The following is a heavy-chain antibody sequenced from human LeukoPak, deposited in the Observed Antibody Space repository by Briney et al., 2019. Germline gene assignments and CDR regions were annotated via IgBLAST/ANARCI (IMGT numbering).Heavy chain of an antibody. J-gene: IGHJ3*02. CDR2: ISYDGSNK. CDR3: AKDLDGWFGELLGAFDI. CDR1: GFTFSSYG. Sequence: PGGSLRLSCAASGFTFSSYGMHWVRQAPGKGLEWVAVISYDGSNKYYADSVKGRFTISRDNPKNTLYLQMNSLRAEDTAVYYCAKDLDGWFGELLGAFDIWGRGTMVTVSS. V-gene: IGHV3-30*18. D-gene: IGHD3-10*01.